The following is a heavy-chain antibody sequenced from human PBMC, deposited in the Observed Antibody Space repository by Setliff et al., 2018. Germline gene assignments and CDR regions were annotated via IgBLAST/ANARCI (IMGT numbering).Heavy chain of an antibody. CDR1: GFTFSRYW. J-gene: IGHJ4*02. Sequence: GSLRLSCVASGFTFSRYWVSWVRQAPGKGLEWVANIKEDGSEKYYVDSVKGRFTMSRDNAKNSLYLQMNSLRVEDTAVYYCAKSHSSWPIFIDYWGQGTLVTVSS. CDR2: IKEDGSEK. D-gene: IGHD6-13*01. V-gene: IGHV3-7*03. CDR3: AKSHSSWPIFIDY.